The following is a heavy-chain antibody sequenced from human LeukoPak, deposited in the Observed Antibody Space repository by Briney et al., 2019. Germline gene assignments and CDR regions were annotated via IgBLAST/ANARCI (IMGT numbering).Heavy chain of an antibody. CDR2: ISYDGSNK. Sequence: GGSLRPSCAVSGFTFRNYWMTWVRQAPGKGLEWVAVISYDGSNKYYADSVKGRFTISRDNSKNTLYLQMNSLRAEDTAVYYCASEIIFGSFDYWGQGTLVTVSS. V-gene: IGHV3-30*03. CDR3: ASEIIFGSFDY. D-gene: IGHD3-3*01. CDR1: GFTFRNYW. J-gene: IGHJ4*02.